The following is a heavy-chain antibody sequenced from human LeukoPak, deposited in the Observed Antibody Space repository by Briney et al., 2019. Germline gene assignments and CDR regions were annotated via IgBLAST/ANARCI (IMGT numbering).Heavy chain of an antibody. J-gene: IGHJ3*02. CDR2: VSSSGTTI. V-gene: IGHV3-48*03. D-gene: IGHD4-17*01. CDR1: GFTFNNYE. Sequence: GGSLRLSCAASGFTFNNYEMNWVRQAPGKGLEWISYVSSSGTTIYYADSVKGRFTISRDNSKNTLYLQMNSLRAEDTAVYYCARDPGTYGDYVLDIWGQGTMVTVSS. CDR3: ARDPGTYGDYVLDI.